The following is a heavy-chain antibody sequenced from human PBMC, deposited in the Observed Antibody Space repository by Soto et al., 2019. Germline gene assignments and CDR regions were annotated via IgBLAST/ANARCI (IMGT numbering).Heavy chain of an antibody. CDR1: GGSVNSGNYY. Sequence: QVQLQQWGAGLLKPSETLTLTCAVYGGSVNSGNYYWSWIRQPPGKGLEWIGEMSHSGGTHFNPSLKSRVTIAVDTSKTPFSPKMSAVTAADTALYYCARVERGTATTVVDAFDIWGPGTLVTVSS. CDR3: ARVERGTATTVVDAFDI. CDR2: MSHSGGT. J-gene: IGHJ3*02. V-gene: IGHV4-34*01. D-gene: IGHD1-1*01.